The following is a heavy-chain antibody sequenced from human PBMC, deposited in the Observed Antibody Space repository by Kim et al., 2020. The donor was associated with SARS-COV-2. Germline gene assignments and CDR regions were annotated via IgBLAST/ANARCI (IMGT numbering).Heavy chain of an antibody. CDR2: T. J-gene: IGHJ4*02. V-gene: IGHV4-30-2*01. Sequence: TYYNPSLKSRVTISVDRSKNQFSLKLSSVTAADTAVYYCARGRGDEYFDYWGQGTLVTVSS. D-gene: IGHD2-21*02. CDR3: ARGRGDEYFDY.